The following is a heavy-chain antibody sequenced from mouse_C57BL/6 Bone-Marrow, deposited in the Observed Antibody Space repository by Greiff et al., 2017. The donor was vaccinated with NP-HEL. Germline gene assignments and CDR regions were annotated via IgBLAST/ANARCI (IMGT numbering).Heavy chain of an antibody. D-gene: IGHD2-2*01. V-gene: IGHV1-52*01. CDR1: GYTFTSYW. Sequence: QVQLQQPGAELVRPGSSVKLSCKASGYTFTSYWMHWVKQRPIQGLEWIGNIDPSDSETHYNQKFKDKATLTVDKSSSTAYMQLSSLTSEDSAVYYCARGTMVTPSAMNYWGQGTSVTVSS. J-gene: IGHJ4*01. CDR2: IDPSDSET. CDR3: ARGTMVTPSAMNY.